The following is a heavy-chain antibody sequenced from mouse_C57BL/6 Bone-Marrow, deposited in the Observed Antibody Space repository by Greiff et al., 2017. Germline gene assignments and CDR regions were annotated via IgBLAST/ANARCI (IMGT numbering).Heavy chain of an antibody. V-gene: IGHV5-6*01. Sequence: EVQVVESGGDLVRPGGSLKLSCAASGFTFSSYGMSWVRQTPDKRLEWVATISSGGSYTYYPDSVKGRFTISRDNATNTPYLQMSSLKSEDTAMYYCARWGNGRGEFDYWGQGTTLTVSS. CDR2: ISSGGSYT. CDR3: ARWGNGRGEFDY. CDR1: GFTFSSYG. J-gene: IGHJ2*01.